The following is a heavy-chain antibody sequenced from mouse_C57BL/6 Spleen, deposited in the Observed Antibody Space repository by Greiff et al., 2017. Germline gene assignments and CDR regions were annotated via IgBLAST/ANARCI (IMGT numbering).Heavy chain of an antibody. CDR1: GYTFTSYG. V-gene: IGHV1-81*01. CDR3: ARRGTYSNYVEYYAMDD. J-gene: IGHJ4*01. CDR2: IYPRSGNT. D-gene: IGHD2-5*01. Sequence: VKLQQSGAELARPGASVKLSCKASGYTFTSYGISWVKQRTGQGLEWIGEIYPRSGNTYYNEKFKGKATLTADKSSSTAYMELRSLTSEDSAVYFCARRGTYSNYVEYYAMDDWGQGTTVTVAS.